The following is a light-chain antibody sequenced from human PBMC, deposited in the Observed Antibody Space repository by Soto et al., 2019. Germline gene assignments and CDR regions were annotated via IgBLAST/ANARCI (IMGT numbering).Light chain of an antibody. V-gene: IGKV1-5*03. J-gene: IGKJ1*01. CDR1: QSITRW. CDR2: KAS. Sequence: DIRMTQSPSTLSASVGDRVTITCRASQSITRWLAWYQQKPGKAPRLLIYKASNLESGVPSRFSGSGSGTEFTLTISSLQPDDFATYFCQQYNTDSRAWAFGQGTKVDIK. CDR3: QQYNTDSRAWA.